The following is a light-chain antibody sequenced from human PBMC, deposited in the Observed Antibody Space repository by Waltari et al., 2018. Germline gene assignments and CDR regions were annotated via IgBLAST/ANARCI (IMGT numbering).Light chain of an antibody. V-gene: IGKV2-29*02. J-gene: IGKJ4*01. Sequence: DVVMTQTPFSLSVTPGQPASISCKSSQSLLYSDGKTYLYWYLQKPGQSLPLLIYEVSSRVSGVPDRFSGSGSGTDFTLKISRVEAEDVGVYYCMQAIHLPLTFGGGTKVEIK. CDR2: EVS. CDR1: QSLLYSDGKTY. CDR3: MQAIHLPLT.